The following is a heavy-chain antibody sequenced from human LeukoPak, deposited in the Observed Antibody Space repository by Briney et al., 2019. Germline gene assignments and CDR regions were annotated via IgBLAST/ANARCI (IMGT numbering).Heavy chain of an antibody. D-gene: IGHD6-19*01. Sequence: PGGSLRLSCAASGFTFSDYYMSWIRQAPGKGLEWVSYISSSGSTIYYADSVKGRFTISRDNAKNSLYLQMNNLRAEDTAVYYCARDLRRQFYFDYWGQGTLVTVSS. CDR3: ARDLRRQFYFDY. CDR1: GFTFSDYY. CDR2: ISSSGSTI. J-gene: IGHJ4*02. V-gene: IGHV3-11*04.